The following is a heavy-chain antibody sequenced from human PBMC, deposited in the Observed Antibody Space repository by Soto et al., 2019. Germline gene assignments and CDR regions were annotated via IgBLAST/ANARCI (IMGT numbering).Heavy chain of an antibody. Sequence: EVQLLESGGGLVQPGGSLRLSCAASGFTFSSYAMRWVRQAPGKGLEWVSAISGSGDSTYYADSVKGRFTTSRDNSKSRLYLQMNSLRAEDTAVYYCARRGSGSYYDYWGQGALVTVSS. CDR2: ISGSGDST. CDR3: ARRGSGSYYDY. J-gene: IGHJ4*02. V-gene: IGHV3-23*01. D-gene: IGHD1-26*01. CDR1: GFTFSSYA.